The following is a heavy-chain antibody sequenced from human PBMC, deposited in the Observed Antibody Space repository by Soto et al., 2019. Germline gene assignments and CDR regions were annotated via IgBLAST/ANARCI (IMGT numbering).Heavy chain of an antibody. V-gene: IGHV4-59*01. CDR2: IYYTGST. J-gene: IGHJ4*02. D-gene: IGHD3-22*01. CDR3: ARVDSSGSYFDY. CDR1: GGSISSYY. Sequence: PSETLSLTCTVSGGSISSYYGSWIRQPPGKGLEWIAYIYYTGSTNYNPSLKSRVTLSADTSKNQFSLKLISVTAADTAMYYCARVDSSGSYFDYWGQGTLVTVS.